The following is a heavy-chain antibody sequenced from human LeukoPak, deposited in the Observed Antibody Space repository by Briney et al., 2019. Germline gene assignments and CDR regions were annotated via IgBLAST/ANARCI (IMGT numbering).Heavy chain of an antibody. CDR1: GFTFSSYS. CDR2: ISSSSSYI. Sequence: PGGSLRLSCAASGFTFSSYSMNWVRQAPGKGLEWVSSISSSSSYIYYADSVKGRFTISRDNAKNSLYLQMNSLRAEDTAVYYCARDSYGDYPNWFDPWGQGTLVTDSS. CDR3: ARDSYGDYPNWFDP. V-gene: IGHV3-21*01. J-gene: IGHJ5*02. D-gene: IGHD4-17*01.